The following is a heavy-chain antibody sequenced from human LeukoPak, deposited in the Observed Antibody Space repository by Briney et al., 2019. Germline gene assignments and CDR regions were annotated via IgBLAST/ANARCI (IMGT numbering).Heavy chain of an antibody. Sequence: GGSLRLSCAASGFTFSSYGMHWVRQAPGKGLEWVAFIRYDGGKKYYADSVKGRFTISRDKSKNTLYLQMNSLRAEDTALFYCAARWGYNGFDIWGQGTMVAVSS. CDR1: GFTFSSYG. D-gene: IGHD5-18*01. J-gene: IGHJ3*02. CDR3: AARWGYNGFDI. V-gene: IGHV3-30*02. CDR2: IRYDGGKK.